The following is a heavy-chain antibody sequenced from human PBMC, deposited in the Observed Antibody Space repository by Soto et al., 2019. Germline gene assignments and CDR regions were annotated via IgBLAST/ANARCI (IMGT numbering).Heavy chain of an antibody. CDR2: ISSGSSII. CDR1: VVTFSDYS. V-gene: IGHV3-48*02. Sequence: EVQLVESGGGLVQPGGSLRLSCAASVVTFSDYSINWVRQAPGKGLEWVSYISSGSSIIYYADSVKVRFTISRDNAKNSVYLQMNSLRDGDTAVYYCAGAGYYFDDWGQGTMVTVSS. D-gene: IGHD6-13*01. J-gene: IGHJ4*02. CDR3: AGAGYYFDD.